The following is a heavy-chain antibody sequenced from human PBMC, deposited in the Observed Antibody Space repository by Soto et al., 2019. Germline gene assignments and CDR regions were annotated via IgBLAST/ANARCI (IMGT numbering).Heavy chain of an antibody. V-gene: IGHV4-39*01. Sequence: LSLTCAVSGGSISGSYYYWAWLRQSPGKGPEWIGSVFYTGFTSYNPSLESRVSVSVDTSKSQFSLKLSAVTAADTAVYYCATSQKGYNWNYFDHWGQGALVTVSS. J-gene: IGHJ4*02. CDR2: VFYTGFT. D-gene: IGHD1-20*01. CDR3: ATSQKGYNWNYFDH. CDR1: GGSISGSYYY.